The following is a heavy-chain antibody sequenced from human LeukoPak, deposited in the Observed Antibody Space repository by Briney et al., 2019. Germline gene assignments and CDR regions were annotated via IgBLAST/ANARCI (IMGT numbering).Heavy chain of an antibody. D-gene: IGHD3-22*01. CDR1: GFTFSNYG. V-gene: IGHV3-30*02. J-gene: IGHJ4*02. CDR3: AKDRKYYYDTAGYSGGY. Sequence: GGSLRLSCAASGFTFSNYGMYWVRQAPGKGLEWVAFIRYDGTDKYYADSVKGRFTISRDNSKNTLYLQMNSLRAEDTAVYYCAKDRKYYYDTAGYSGGYWGQGTLAIVSS. CDR2: IRYDGTDK.